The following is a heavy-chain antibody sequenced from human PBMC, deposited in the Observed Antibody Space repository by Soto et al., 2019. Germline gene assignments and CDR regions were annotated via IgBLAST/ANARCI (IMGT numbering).Heavy chain of an antibody. V-gene: IGHV3-23*01. CDR2: IGGGDGST. D-gene: IGHD6-13*01. J-gene: IGHJ3*02. Sequence: EVQLLESGGGLVQPGGSLSLSCAASGFTFINYAMSWVRQAPGKGLEWVSTIGGGDGSTYYADSVKGRFTISRDNSNSALYLQMNSLRVGDTAIYYCAKGILVKPPGTRTFDIWGQGTMVIVSS. CDR3: AKGILVKPPGTRTFDI. CDR1: GFTFINYA.